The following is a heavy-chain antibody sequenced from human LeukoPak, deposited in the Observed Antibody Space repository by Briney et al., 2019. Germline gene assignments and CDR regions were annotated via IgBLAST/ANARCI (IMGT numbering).Heavy chain of an antibody. CDR1: GFTFSTYA. V-gene: IGHV3-30-3*01. CDR3: ASDLFGSGSLGKMDV. D-gene: IGHD3-10*01. J-gene: IGHJ6*02. CDR2: ISYDGTNK. Sequence: GRSLRLSCAASGFTFSTYAMHWVRQAPGKGLEWGAAISYDGTNKYYADSVKGRFTISRDNSKNTVSLQMNSLRAEDTAVFYCASDLFGSGSLGKMDVWGQGTTVTVSS.